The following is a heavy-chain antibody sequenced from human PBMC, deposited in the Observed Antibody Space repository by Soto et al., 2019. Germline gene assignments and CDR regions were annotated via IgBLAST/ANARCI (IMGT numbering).Heavy chain of an antibody. CDR3: AXAPLLVAVTLHEHYFES. CDR2: IIPIFDTA. Sequence: SVKVSCKASGGTFSNSVISWVRQAPGQGLEWMGGIIPIFDTANYAQRLEGRVTIIADESASTAYLELRSLRSEDTAVYYCAXAPLLVAVTLHEHYFESWGPGTLVTVSS. V-gene: IGHV1-69*13. CDR1: GGTFSNSV. J-gene: IGHJ4*02. D-gene: IGHD3-9*01.